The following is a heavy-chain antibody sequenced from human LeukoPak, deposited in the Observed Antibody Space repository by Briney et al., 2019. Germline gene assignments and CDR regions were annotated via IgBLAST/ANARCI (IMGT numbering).Heavy chain of an antibody. J-gene: IGHJ4*02. Sequence: PSETLSLTCTVSGGSISSTSYYWGWIRQPPGKGLEYIGSIYYSGNTYYNPSLKSRVAISVHTSKNQFSLTLTSVTAADTALYYCARTLGSATYSLIEYWGQGTPVTVSS. CDR3: ARTLGSATYSLIEY. D-gene: IGHD3-10*01. CDR1: GGSISSTSYY. CDR2: IYYSGNT. V-gene: IGHV4-39*07.